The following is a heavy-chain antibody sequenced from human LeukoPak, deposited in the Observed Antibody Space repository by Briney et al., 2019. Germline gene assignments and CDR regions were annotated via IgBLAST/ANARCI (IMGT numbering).Heavy chain of an antibody. CDR2: ISYDGSNK. Sequence: PGRSLRLSCAASGFTFSSYAMHWVRQAPGKGLEWVAVISYDGSNKYYADSVKGRFPISRDNSKNTLYLQMNSLRAEDTAVYYWGRGVGGRGFYGRAVGGQGPRVPV. CDR3: GRGVGGRGFYGRAV. CDR1: GFTFSSYA. D-gene: IGHD3-16*01. J-gene: IGHJ6*02. V-gene: IGHV3-30-3*01.